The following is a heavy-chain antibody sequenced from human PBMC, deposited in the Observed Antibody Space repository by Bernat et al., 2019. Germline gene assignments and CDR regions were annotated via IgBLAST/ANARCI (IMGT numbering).Heavy chain of an antibody. CDR1: GFTVSSNY. Sequence: EVQLVESGGGLVQPGGSLRLSCAASGFTVSSNYMSWVRQAPGKGLGWVSVIYSGGSTDYADSVKGRFTISRDNSKNTLYLQMNSLRAEDTAVYYCARDEGGYDSSLLGYWGQGTLVTVSS. CDR3: ARDEGGYDSSLLGY. J-gene: IGHJ4*02. V-gene: IGHV3-66*01. D-gene: IGHD3-22*01. CDR2: IYSGGST.